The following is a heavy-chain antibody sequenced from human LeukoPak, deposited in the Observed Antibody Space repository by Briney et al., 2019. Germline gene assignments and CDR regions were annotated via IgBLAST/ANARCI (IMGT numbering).Heavy chain of an antibody. CDR2: INPSGGST. CDR3: ASSDSSGYYYVGY. D-gene: IGHD3-22*01. J-gene: IGHJ4*02. Sequence: ASVKVSCKASGYTFTSYYMHWVRPAPGQGLEWMGIINPSGGSTSYAQKFQGRVTMTRDTSTSTVYMELSSLRSEDTAVYYCASSDSSGYYYVGYWGQGTLVTASS. V-gene: IGHV1-46*01. CDR1: GYTFTSYY.